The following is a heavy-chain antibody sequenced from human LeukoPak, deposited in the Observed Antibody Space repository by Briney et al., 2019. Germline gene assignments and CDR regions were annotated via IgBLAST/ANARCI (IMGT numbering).Heavy chain of an antibody. CDR2: ISYDGSNK. CDR1: GFTFSSYA. J-gene: IGHJ4*02. V-gene: IGHV3-30-3*01. CDR3: ARDAVRTYYYDSSGILDY. D-gene: IGHD3-22*01. Sequence: PGGSLRLSCAASGFTFSSYAMHWVRQAPGKGLEWVAVISYDGSNKYYADSVKGGFTISRDNSKNTLYLQMNSLRAEDTAVYYCARDAVRTYYYDSSGILDYWGQGTLVTVSS.